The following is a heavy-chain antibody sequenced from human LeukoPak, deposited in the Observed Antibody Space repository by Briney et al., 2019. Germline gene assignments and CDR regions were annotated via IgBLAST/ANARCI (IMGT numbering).Heavy chain of an antibody. D-gene: IGHD3-10*01. CDR3: ARGVLLWFGESPQSWFDP. J-gene: IGHJ5*02. Sequence: SETLSLTCTVSGGSISSYYWSWIRQPAGKGLEWIGRIYTSGSTNYNPSLKSRVTMSVDTSKNQFSLKLSSVTAADTAVYYCARGVLLWFGESPQSWFDPWGQGTLVTVSS. CDR2: IYTSGST. V-gene: IGHV4-4*07. CDR1: GGSISSYY.